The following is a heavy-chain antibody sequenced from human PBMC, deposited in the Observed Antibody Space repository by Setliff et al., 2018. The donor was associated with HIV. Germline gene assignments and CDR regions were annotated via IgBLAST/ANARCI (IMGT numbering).Heavy chain of an antibody. CDR1: GFTFSSYW. CDR2: ISHSGST. D-gene: IGHD6-13*01. J-gene: IGHJ5*02. V-gene: IGHV4-4*02. Sequence: PGGSLRLSCAASGFTFSSYWMSWVRQAPGKGLEWIASISHSGSTYHNPSLKSRVTISVDTSKKQFSLKLTSVTAADTAVYYCARGPYTSSWYVSVYWFDPWGQGTLVTVSS. CDR3: ARGPYTSSWYVSVYWFDP.